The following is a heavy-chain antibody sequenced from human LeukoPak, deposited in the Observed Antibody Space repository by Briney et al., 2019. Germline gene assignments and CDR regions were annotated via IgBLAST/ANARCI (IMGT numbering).Heavy chain of an antibody. V-gene: IGHV4-30-2*01. D-gene: IGHD2-15*01. J-gene: IGHJ3*02. CDR2: IYHSRNT. CDR3: ARGTMVVGGDAFDI. Sequence: SETLTLTCAVSGGSITGGGYSWSWIRQPPGKCLEWIGYIYHSRNTYYNPSLKSRVTISVDRSKNQLSLKLSSVTAADTALYYCARGTMVVGGDAFDIWGQGTMVIVSS. CDR1: GGSITGGGYS.